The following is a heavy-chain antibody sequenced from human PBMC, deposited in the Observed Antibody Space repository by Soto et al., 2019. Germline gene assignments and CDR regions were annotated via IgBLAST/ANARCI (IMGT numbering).Heavy chain of an antibody. CDR3: ARHSHGSGSYYHYYGMDV. Sequence: GESLKISCKGSGYSFTSYWIGWVRQMPGKGLEWMGIIYPGDSDTRYSPSFQGHVTISADKSISTAYLQWSSLKASDTAMYYCARHSHGSGSYYHYYGMDVWGQGTTVTVSS. V-gene: IGHV5-51*01. J-gene: IGHJ6*02. CDR1: GYSFTSYW. CDR2: IYPGDSDT. D-gene: IGHD3-10*01.